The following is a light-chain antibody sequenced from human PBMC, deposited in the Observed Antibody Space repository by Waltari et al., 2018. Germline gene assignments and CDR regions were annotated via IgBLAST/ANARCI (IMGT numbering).Light chain of an antibody. CDR2: GAS. J-gene: IGKJ1*01. CDR1: QGVSRA. CDR3: QHYVRLPAT. Sequence: EIVLTQSPGTLSLSPGERATLSCWASQGVSRALVWYQQKPGRAPRLLIYGASTRAPGIPDRFSGSGSGTDFSLTINRLEPEDFAVYYCQHYVRLPATFGQGTRVEI. V-gene: IGKV3-20*01.